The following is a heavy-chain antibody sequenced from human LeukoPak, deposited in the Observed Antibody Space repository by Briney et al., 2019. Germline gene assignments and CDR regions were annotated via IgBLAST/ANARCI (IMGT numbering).Heavy chain of an antibody. D-gene: IGHD4-23*01. Sequence: GGSLRLSCAASGFTLNPNDMNWVRQAPGKGLEWVSIMYPWGSAFYTDSVKGRFTVTRDEPKNKMFLQMNTLRPDHTAMYYCVRQGGGDNCRWGQGALVTVSS. J-gene: IGHJ4*01. CDR2: MYPWGSA. V-gene: IGHV3-66*02. CDR1: GFTLNPND. CDR3: VRQGGGDNCR.